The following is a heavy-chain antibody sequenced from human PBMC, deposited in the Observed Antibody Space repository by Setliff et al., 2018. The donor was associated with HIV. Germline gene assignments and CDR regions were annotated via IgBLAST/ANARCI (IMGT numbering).Heavy chain of an antibody. Sequence: SETLSLTCTVSGGSISSISYYWGWIRQPPGKGLEWIGTIYYSGSTYYNPSLKSRVTTSVDTSKNQFSLKLSSVTAADTTVYYCARHSGLGGYYSPFDYWGPGTLVTVSS. CDR1: GGSISSISYY. J-gene: IGHJ4*02. CDR2: IYYSGST. D-gene: IGHD3-22*01. CDR3: ARHSGLGGYYSPFDY. V-gene: IGHV4-39*01.